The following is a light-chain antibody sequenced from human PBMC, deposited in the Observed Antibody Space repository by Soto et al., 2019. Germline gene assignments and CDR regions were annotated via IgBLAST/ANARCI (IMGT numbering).Light chain of an antibody. J-gene: IGKJ2*01. Sequence: DIVLTQSPGTLSLSPGERATLSCRASQSVNSNYLAWYQQKPGQGPRPLIYGASIRATGIPARFSGSGSGTEFTLTISSLQSEDFAVYYCQQYNNWPLYTFGQGTKLEIK. CDR3: QQYNNWPLYT. CDR1: QSVNSN. V-gene: IGKV3-15*01. CDR2: GAS.